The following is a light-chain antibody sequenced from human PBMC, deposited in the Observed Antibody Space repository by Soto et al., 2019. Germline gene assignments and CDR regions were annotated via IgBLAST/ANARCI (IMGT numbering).Light chain of an antibody. CDR3: QQHNQWPIT. V-gene: IGKV3D-15*01. J-gene: IGKJ5*01. CDR1: QSVSSN. Sequence: DIGMTQCLGTLSVSPGALPTLSCRASQSVSSNLAWYQQKPGQAPRLLIYYISTRATGIPARFSGSGSGTEFTLTINSLQSEDSAVYYCQQHNQWPITFGQGTRLEFK. CDR2: YIS.